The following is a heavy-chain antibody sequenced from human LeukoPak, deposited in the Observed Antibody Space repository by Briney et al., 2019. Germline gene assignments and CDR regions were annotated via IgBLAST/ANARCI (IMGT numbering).Heavy chain of an antibody. J-gene: IGHJ6*02. Sequence: GGSLRLSCAASGFTFSSYGMHWVRQAPGKGLEWVAVMSHDGNSQYYADSVKGRFTISRDNPKNTLDLQMHRLRPKDTAVYYCAKSIRFCSSSACFAGYYNYGLHVWGQGTTVIVSS. CDR1: GFTFSSYG. V-gene: IGHV3-30*18. CDR3: AKSIRFCSSSACFAGYYNYGLHV. CDR2: MSHDGNSQ. D-gene: IGHD2-2*01.